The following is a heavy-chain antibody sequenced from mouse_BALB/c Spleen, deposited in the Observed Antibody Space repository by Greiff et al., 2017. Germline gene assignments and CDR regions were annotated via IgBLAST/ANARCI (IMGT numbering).Heavy chain of an antibody. D-gene: IGHD2-4*01. Sequence: DVMLVESGGGLVQPGGSLKLSCAASGFTFSSYTMSWVRQTPEKRLEWVAYISNGGGSTYYPDTVKGRFTISRDNAKNTLYLQMSSLKSEDTAMYYCARVITRSLYFDYWGQGTTLTVSS. CDR2: ISNGGGST. CDR3: ARVITRSLYFDY. V-gene: IGHV5-12-2*01. J-gene: IGHJ2*01. CDR1: GFTFSSYT.